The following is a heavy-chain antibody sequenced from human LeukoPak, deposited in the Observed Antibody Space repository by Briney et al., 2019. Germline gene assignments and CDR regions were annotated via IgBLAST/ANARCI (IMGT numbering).Heavy chain of an antibody. CDR2: IIPIFGTA. D-gene: IGHD4-11*01. J-gene: IGHJ3*02. Sequence: SVKVSCKASGGTFSGSAISWVRQAPGQGLEWMGGIIPIFGTANYAQKFQDRVTITADESTSTAYMELNSLRSEDSAVYYCARAIVAVTTPNGAFDIWGQGTMVTVFS. CDR3: ARAIVAVTTPNGAFDI. V-gene: IGHV1-69*13. CDR1: GGTFSGSA.